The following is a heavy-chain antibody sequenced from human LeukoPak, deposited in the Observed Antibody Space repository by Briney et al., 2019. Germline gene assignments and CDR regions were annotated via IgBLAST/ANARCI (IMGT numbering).Heavy chain of an antibody. Sequence: GGSLRLSCAASGFTFSSYAMSWVRQAPGKGLEWVSAISGSGGSTYYADSVKGRFTISRDNSKNTLYLQMNSLRAEDTAVYYCAKDLPSYYGSGSYYNARRSNFDYWGQGTLVTVSS. D-gene: IGHD3-10*01. CDR1: GFTFSSYA. V-gene: IGHV3-23*01. CDR3: AKDLPSYYGSGSYYNARRSNFDY. CDR2: ISGSGGST. J-gene: IGHJ4*02.